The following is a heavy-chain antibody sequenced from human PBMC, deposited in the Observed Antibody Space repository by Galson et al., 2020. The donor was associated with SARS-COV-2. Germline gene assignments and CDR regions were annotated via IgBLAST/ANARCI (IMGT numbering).Heavy chain of an antibody. CDR2: TYYSGRT. J-gene: IGHJ4*02. CDR1: GGSISSGGYY. CDR3: ARTYYDILTGSLTRGGNFDY. Sequence: ETSETLSLTCTVSGGSISSGGYYWSWIRQHPGKGLEWIGYTYYSGRTYYNPSLKSRVTISVDTSKNQFSLKLSSVTAADTAVYYCARTYYDILTGSLTRGGNFDYWGQGTLVTVSS. V-gene: IGHV4-31*03. D-gene: IGHD3-9*01.